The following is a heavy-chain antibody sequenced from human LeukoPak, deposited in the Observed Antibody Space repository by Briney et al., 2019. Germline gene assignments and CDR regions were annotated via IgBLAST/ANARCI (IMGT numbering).Heavy chain of an antibody. CDR2: IYYSGST. CDR3: ARDRGGSYHFDY. D-gene: IGHD1-26*01. V-gene: IGHV4-59*01. Sequence: SETLSLTCTVSGGSISSYYWSWIRQPPGKALEWIGYIYYSGSTNYNPSLKSRVTISVDTSKNQFSLKLSSVTAADTAVYYCARDRGGSYHFDYWGQGTLVTVSS. J-gene: IGHJ4*02. CDR1: GGSISSYY.